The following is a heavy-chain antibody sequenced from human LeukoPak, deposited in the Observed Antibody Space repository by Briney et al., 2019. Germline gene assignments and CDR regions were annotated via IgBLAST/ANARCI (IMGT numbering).Heavy chain of an antibody. D-gene: IGHD3-10*02. J-gene: IGHJ6*04. CDR2: INQHGREK. V-gene: IGHV3-7*01. CDR3: AELGITMIGGV. Sequence: GGSLRLSCAASGFTFSSDWMSWVRQAPGKGLEWVANINQHGREKYYVDSVKGRFTISRDNAKNSLYLQMNSLRAEDTAVYYCAELGITMIGGVWGKGTTVTISS. CDR1: GFTFSSDW.